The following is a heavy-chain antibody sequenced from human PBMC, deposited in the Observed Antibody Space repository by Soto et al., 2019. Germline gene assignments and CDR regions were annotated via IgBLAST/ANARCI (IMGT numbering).Heavy chain of an antibody. CDR1: GYTFTSYG. CDR3: AMDYGDRPEYFKH. CDR2: ISPLKGRT. V-gene: IGHV1-18*04. J-gene: IGHJ1*01. D-gene: IGHD4-17*01. Sequence: QVQLVQSGPDLKRPGASMKVSCKASGYTFTSYGISWVRQAPGQGLEWMAWISPLKGRTQYSQKAQGRGTLSTGTSSNTAYMEMTTLRVDDTAVYYCAMDYGDRPEYFKHWGQGTLVTVSS.